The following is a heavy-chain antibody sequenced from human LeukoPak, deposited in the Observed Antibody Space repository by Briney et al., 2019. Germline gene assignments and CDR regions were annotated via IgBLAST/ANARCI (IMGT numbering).Heavy chain of an antibody. CDR1: GGSFSGYY. Sequence: ASETLSLTCAVYGGSFSGYYWSWIRQPPGKGLEWIGEINHSGSINYNPSLNSRVTISVDTSKNQFSLKLSSVTAADTAVYYCESSSRIYGMDVWGQGTTVTVSS. J-gene: IGHJ6*02. D-gene: IGHD6-6*01. CDR3: ESSSRIYGMDV. CDR2: INHSGSI. V-gene: IGHV4-34*01.